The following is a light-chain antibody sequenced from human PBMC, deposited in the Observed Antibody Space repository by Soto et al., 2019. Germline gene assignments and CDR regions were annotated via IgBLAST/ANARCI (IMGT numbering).Light chain of an antibody. V-gene: IGLV2-14*01. J-gene: IGLJ1*01. CDR2: DVS. CDR3: SSFTSGSTFV. CDR1: SSVVGGYNY. Sequence: HSVLTQPAPVSGSPGQWITISCTGTSSVVGGYNYVSWYQQYPGKAPKLMIYDVSNRPSGVSHRFSGSKSGNTASLTISGLQAEDEADYHCSSFTSGSTFVFGTGTKVTVL.